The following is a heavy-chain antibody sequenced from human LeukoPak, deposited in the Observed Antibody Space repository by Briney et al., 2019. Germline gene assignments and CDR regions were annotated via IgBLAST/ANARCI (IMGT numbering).Heavy chain of an antibody. CDR3: AKPGQQLARAHFDY. V-gene: IGHV3-23*01. Sequence: GGSLRLSCAASGFTFSSYAMSWVRQAPGKGLEWVSVISGSGGSTHYGDSVKGRFTISRDNSKNTLYLQMNSLRAEDTAVYYCAKPGQQLARAHFDYWGQGTLVTVSS. CDR1: GFTFSSYA. J-gene: IGHJ4*02. D-gene: IGHD6-6*01. CDR2: ISGSGGST.